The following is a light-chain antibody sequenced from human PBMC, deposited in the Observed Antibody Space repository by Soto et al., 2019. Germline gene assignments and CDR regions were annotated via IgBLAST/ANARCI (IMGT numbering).Light chain of an antibody. J-gene: IGKJ4*01. V-gene: IGKV1-12*01. CDR1: QDIDSW. Sequence: DIQMNQSPSSVSASIGDRVTITCRASQDIDSWLAWYQQKPGEAPRLLIYAAIRLHSAVPSRFSGAGSGTDFSRTISSLQPEDFATYFCQQGNSFPLPFGGGTKVEIK. CDR3: QQGNSFPLP. CDR2: AAI.